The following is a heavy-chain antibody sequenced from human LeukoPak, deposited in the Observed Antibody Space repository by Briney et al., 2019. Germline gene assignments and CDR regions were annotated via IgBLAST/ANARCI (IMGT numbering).Heavy chain of an antibody. Sequence: PGGSLRLSCAASGFTFSSYAMSWVRQAPGKGLEWVSAISGSGGSTYYADSVKGRFTISRGNSKNTLYLQMNSLRAEDTAVYYCAKGHRYGGFSVNLDYWGQGTLVTVSS. CDR2: ISGSGGST. CDR1: GFTFSSYA. J-gene: IGHJ4*02. V-gene: IGHV3-23*01. D-gene: IGHD3-10*01. CDR3: AKGHRYGGFSVNLDY.